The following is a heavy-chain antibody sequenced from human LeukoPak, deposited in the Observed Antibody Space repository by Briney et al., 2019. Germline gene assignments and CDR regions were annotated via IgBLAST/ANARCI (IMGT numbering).Heavy chain of an antibody. Sequence: GGSLRLSCAASGFTFSNAWMNWVRQAPGKGLEWVGRIKSKTDGGTTDYAAPVKGRFTISRDNSKNTLYLQMNSLRAEDTAVYYCAKAPRPWVGGATGSRYYFHYWGQGTLVTVSS. V-gene: IGHV3-15*07. CDR3: AKAPRPWVGGATGSRYYFHY. CDR1: GFTFSNAW. CDR2: IKSKTDGGTT. J-gene: IGHJ4*02. D-gene: IGHD1-26*01.